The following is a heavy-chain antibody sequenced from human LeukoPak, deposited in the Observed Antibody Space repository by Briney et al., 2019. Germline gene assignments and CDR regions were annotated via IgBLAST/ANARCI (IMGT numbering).Heavy chain of an antibody. V-gene: IGHV3-30*02. CDR1: GFTFSSCG. Sequence: PGGSLRLSCAASGFTFSSCGMHWVRQSPGKGLEWVAYIRYDGSDKYCIDSVKGRFTIARDNPKETLYLQMTSLSHDDTAVYFCVKDVGVGASYFDNWGQGILAAVSS. J-gene: IGHJ4*02. CDR2: IRYDGSDK. CDR3: VKDVGVGASYFDN. D-gene: IGHD1-26*01.